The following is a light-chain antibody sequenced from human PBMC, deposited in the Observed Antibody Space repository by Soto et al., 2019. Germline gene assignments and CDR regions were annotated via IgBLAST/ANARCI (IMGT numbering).Light chain of an antibody. CDR3: QVWDSRGV. V-gene: IGLV3-21*04. CDR1: NIGSKS. CDR2: YDS. J-gene: IGLJ2*01. Sequence: SYERTQPPSVSVAPGKTARITCEGNNIGSKSVHWYQQKPGQAPVLVIYYDSDRPSGIPERFSGSNSGNTATLTISRVEAGDEADYYCQVWDSRGVFGGGTKVTVL.